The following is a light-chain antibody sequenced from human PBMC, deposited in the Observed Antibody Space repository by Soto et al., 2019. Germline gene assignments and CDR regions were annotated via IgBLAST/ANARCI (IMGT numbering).Light chain of an antibody. CDR1: PSVSNY. V-gene: IGKV3-20*01. CDR3: HQYGGSPQT. CDR2: GAS. Sequence: EIVLPQSPGPLALSPGERAPLSCRASPSVSNYFAWYQRKPGQAPRLLIYGASSRATGIPDRYIGSGSGTDFTLTISRLEPEDFAVYYCHQYGGSPQTFGQGTKVEIK. J-gene: IGKJ1*01.